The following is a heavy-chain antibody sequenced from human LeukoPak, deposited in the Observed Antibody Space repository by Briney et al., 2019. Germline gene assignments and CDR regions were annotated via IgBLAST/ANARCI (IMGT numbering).Heavy chain of an antibody. D-gene: IGHD1-1*01. Sequence: GRSLRLSCAASGFTFSSYAMHWVRQAPGKGLEWVAVISYDGSNKYYADSVKGRFTISRGNSKNTLYLQMNSLRAEDTAVYYCAKETEELDYWGQGTLVTVSS. CDR3: AKETEELDY. CDR2: ISYDGSNK. J-gene: IGHJ4*02. V-gene: IGHV3-30-3*01. CDR1: GFTFSSYA.